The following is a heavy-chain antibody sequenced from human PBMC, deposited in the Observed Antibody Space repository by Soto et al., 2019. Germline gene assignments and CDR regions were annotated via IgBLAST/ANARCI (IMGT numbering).Heavy chain of an antibody. D-gene: IGHD1-20*01. CDR2: VSKSDYT. V-gene: IGHV3-21*01. J-gene: IGHJ4*02. CDR3: AREDSIIISAGADC. CDR1: GFTFTNYG. Sequence: PEGSLRLSCAVSGFTFTNYGINWVRQAPGKGLEWVSSVSKSDYTYYSESVKGRFTISRDNARNSVSLQMNNLRAEDTAVYYCAREDSIIISAGADCWGQGTLVRVSS.